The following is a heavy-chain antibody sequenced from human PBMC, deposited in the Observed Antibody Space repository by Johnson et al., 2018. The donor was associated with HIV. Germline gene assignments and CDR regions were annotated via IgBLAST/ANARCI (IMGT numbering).Heavy chain of an antibody. CDR3: AKGDCSGGSCYSFTDAFDI. CDR1: GFTFADYG. CDR2: ISYSGSDT. D-gene: IGHD2-15*01. J-gene: IGHJ3*02. V-gene: IGHV3-30*02. Sequence: QMLLVESGGGVVQPGGSLRLSCAASGFTFADYGMHWVRQPPGKGLEWVAFISYSGSDTYYVDSVKGRFTISRDNSKNTLYLQMNSLRAEDTAVYYCAKGDCSGGSCYSFTDAFDIWGQGTMVTVSS.